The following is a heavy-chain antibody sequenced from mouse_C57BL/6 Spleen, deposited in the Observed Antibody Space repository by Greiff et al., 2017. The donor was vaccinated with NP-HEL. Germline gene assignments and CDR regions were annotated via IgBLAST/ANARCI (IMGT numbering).Heavy chain of an antibody. CDR1: GYAFTNYL. CDR2: INPGSGGT. J-gene: IGHJ4*01. CDR3: ARSRDGYYAMDY. D-gene: IGHD2-3*01. V-gene: IGHV1-54*01. Sequence: VQLQQSGAELVRPGTSVKVSCKASGYAFTNYLIEWVKQRPGQGLEWIGVINPGSGGTNYNEKFKGKATLTADKSSSTAYMQLSGLTSEDSAVYFCARSRDGYYAMDYWGQGTSVTVSS.